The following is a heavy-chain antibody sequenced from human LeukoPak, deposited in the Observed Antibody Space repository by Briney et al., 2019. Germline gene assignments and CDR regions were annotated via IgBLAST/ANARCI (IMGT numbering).Heavy chain of an antibody. Sequence: GGSLRLSCATSGFTFSTYSMNWVRQAPGKGLEWVSYIDSGSGTIYYADSVKGLFTISRDNAKNSLYLQMNSLRAEDTAVYYCAGDDPGVGMDYWGQGTLVTVSS. J-gene: IGHJ4*02. V-gene: IGHV3-48*01. CDR1: GFTFSTYS. CDR2: IDSGSGTI. CDR3: AGDDPGVGMDY. D-gene: IGHD3-3*01.